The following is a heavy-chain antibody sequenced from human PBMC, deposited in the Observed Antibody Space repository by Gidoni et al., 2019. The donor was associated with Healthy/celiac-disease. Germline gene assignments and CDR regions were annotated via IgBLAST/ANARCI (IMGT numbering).Heavy chain of an antibody. CDR1: GFTFSSYC. V-gene: IGHV3-30*18. CDR3: AKDRGGGNECSGVSCGSRAYYYYGMDV. D-gene: IGHD2-15*01. CDR2: ISFDGSNK. Sequence: QVQLVESGGGVVTPGRSLRLSCAASGFTFSSYCMHWVRQAPGTGLEWGAVISFDGSNKYYADSVKGRFTISRENSKNTLCLQMNSLRAEETAVYYCAKDRGGGNECSGVSCGSRAYYYYGMDVWGQGTTVTVSS. J-gene: IGHJ6*02.